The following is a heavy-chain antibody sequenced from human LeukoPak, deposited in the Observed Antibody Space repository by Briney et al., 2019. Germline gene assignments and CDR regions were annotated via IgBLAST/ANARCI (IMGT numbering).Heavy chain of an antibody. CDR3: ARATSSYFYYMDV. D-gene: IGHD5-12*01. CDR1: GGSISSGSYY. CDR2: IYTSGST. V-gene: IGHV4-61*02. J-gene: IGHJ6*03. Sequence: SETLSLTCTVSGGSISSGSYYWSWFRQPAEKGLEWIGRIYTSGSTYYNPSLKSRVTISAYTSKNQFSLNVSSVTAADTAVYYCARATSSYFYYMDVWGKGTTVTISS.